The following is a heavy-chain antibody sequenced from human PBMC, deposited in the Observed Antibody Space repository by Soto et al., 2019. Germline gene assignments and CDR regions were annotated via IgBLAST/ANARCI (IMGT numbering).Heavy chain of an antibody. CDR3: ARDRGCSGGICYRDLGY. CDR1: GFTFSTYS. J-gene: IGHJ4*02. Sequence: EVQLVESGGGLVQPGGSLRLSCAASGFTFSTYSMSWVRQAPGRGLEWVSYISSTSNTIYYADSVKGRFTISRDNAKNAMYLPMNSLSAEDTAVYYCARDRGCSGGICYRDLGYWGQGTLVTVSS. V-gene: IGHV3-48*01. CDR2: ISSTSNTI. D-gene: IGHD2-15*01.